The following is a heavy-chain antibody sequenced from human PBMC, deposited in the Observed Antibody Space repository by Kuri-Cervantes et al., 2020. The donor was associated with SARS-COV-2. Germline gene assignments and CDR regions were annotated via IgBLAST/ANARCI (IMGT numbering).Heavy chain of an antibody. CDR1: GGTFSSYA. CDR3: ARVGAVAGTPTRYYYGTDV. J-gene: IGHJ6*02. Sequence: SVKVSCKASGGTFSSYAISWVRQAPGQGLEWMGGIIPIFGTANYAQKFQGRVTITADKSTSTAYMELSSLRSEDTAVYYCARVGAVAGTPTRYYYGTDVWGQGTTVTVSS. D-gene: IGHD6-19*01. CDR2: IIPIFGTA. V-gene: IGHV1-69*06.